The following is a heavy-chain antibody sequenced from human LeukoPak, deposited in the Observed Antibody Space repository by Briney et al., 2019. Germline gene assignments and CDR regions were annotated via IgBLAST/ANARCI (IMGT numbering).Heavy chain of an antibody. Sequence: GGSLRLSCAASGFTFSYYSMSWVRQAPGKGLEWVSGITGSAGSTHYADSVKGRFTISRDNTKSTLYLQMNSLRAEDTAIYYCAKSSYYDSSGYYREYYFDYWGQGTLVTVSS. CDR1: GFTFSYYS. CDR3: AKSSYYDSSGYYREYYFDY. J-gene: IGHJ4*02. D-gene: IGHD3-22*01. V-gene: IGHV3-23*01. CDR2: ITGSAGST.